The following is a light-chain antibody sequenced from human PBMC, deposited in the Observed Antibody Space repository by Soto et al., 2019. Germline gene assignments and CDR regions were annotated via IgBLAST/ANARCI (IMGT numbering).Light chain of an antibody. J-gene: IGKJ1*01. Sequence: EIVLTQSPGTLSLSPGERATLSCRASQSVSASYLAWYQQKPGQPPRLLIYDASSRATGIPDRFSGSGSGTGFTLTISRLEPEDFAVYYCQQYGSSPWTFGQGTKVDIK. CDR2: DAS. CDR1: QSVSASY. CDR3: QQYGSSPWT. V-gene: IGKV3-20*01.